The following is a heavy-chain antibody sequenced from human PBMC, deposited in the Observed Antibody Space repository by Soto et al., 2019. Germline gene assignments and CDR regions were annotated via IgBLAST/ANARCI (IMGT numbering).Heavy chain of an antibody. CDR2: VSPSNRNT. V-gene: IGHV1-18*01. CDR1: GYIFNGYA. Sequence: QVQLVQSGAEVKKPGASVKVSCKASGYIFNGYAISWVRQPPGQGLEWMGWVSPSNRNTNYAQKVEGRVTMTTDTSTTTAYMELRSLRSDDTAVYFCARVNGDYVFDYWGQGTLVTVSS. D-gene: IGHD4-17*01. J-gene: IGHJ4*02. CDR3: ARVNGDYVFDY.